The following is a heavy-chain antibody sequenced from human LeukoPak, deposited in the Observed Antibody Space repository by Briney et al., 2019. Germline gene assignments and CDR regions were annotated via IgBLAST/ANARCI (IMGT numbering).Heavy chain of an antibody. V-gene: IGHV1-69-2*01. CDR3: ATVFGGVSPHFDY. D-gene: IGHD3-16*01. Sequence: GASVKVSCKVSGYTFTDYYMHWVQQAPAKGLEWMGLVDPEDGETIYAEKFQGRVTITADTSTDTAYMELSSLRSEDTAVDYCATVFGGVSPHFDYWGQGTLVTVSS. CDR1: GYTFTDYY. CDR2: VDPEDGET. J-gene: IGHJ4*02.